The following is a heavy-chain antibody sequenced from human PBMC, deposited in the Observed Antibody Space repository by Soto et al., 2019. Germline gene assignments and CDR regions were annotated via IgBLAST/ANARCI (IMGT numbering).Heavy chain of an antibody. Sequence: EVQLVESGGGLVQPGGSLRLSCAASGFTFSSYDMHWVRQATGKGLEWVSAIGTASDTYYPDSVKGRFTISRENAKNSLYLQMNSLRAWDTAVYYCARAVVSCSGGSCHNWFDPWGQGTLVTVSS. J-gene: IGHJ5*02. D-gene: IGHD2-15*01. CDR1: GFTFSSYD. V-gene: IGHV3-13*01. CDR3: ARAVVSCSGGSCHNWFDP. CDR2: IGTASDT.